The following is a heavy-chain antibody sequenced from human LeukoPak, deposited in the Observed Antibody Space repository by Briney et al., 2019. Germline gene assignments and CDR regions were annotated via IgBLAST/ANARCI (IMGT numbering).Heavy chain of an antibody. D-gene: IGHD3-22*01. CDR2: IYYSGST. V-gene: IGHV4-59*01. J-gene: IGHJ4*02. CDR3: ARVGDYYDSSGYPRYYFDY. Sequence: PSETLSLTCTVSGGSISSYYWSWIRQPPGKGLEWIGYIYYSGSTNYNPSLKSRVTISVDTSKNQFSLKLSSVIAADTAVYYCARVGDYYDSSGYPRYYFDYWGQGTLVTVSS. CDR1: GGSISSYY.